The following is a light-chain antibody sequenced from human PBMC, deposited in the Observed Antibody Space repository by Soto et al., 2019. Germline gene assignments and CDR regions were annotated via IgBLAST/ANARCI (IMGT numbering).Light chain of an antibody. J-gene: IGKJ1*01. CDR2: AAS. Sequence: DIQMTQSPSSLSASVGDRVTITCRASQSINSYLNWYQQKPGKAPNLLIYAASSLQSGVPSRFSGSGSGTDFTLIISSLQPEDFATYYCQQSDSLPRTFGQGTKVEIE. CDR3: QQSDSLPRT. V-gene: IGKV1-39*01. CDR1: QSINSY.